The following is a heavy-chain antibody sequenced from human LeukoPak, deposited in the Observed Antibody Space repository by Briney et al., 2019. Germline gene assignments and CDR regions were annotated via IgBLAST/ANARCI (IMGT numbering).Heavy chain of an antibody. D-gene: IGHD3-22*01. CDR3: ARGGRSTYYYDSSGHSDFDY. V-gene: IGHV4-34*01. CDR2: INHSGST. CDR1: GGSFSGYY. Sequence: SETLSLTCAVYGGSFSGYYWSWIRQPPGKGLEWIGEINHSGSTNYNPSLKSRVTISVDTSKNQFSLKLSSVTAADTAVYYCARGGRSTYYYDSSGHSDFDYWGQGTLVTVSS. J-gene: IGHJ4*02.